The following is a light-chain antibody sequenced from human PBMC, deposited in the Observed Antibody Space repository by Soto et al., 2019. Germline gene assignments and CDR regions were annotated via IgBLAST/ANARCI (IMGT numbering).Light chain of an antibody. J-gene: IGKJ2*01. CDR1: QSVSTNY. Sequence: ESLLTQSPGTLSLSPGERATLSCRASQSVSTNYLAWYQQKPGQSPRLLIYGATRRATGIPDRFSGSGSGPDFILRISRLEPEDFALYFCQQYGSSPYTFAQGTKLAIK. V-gene: IGKV3-20*01. CDR2: GAT. CDR3: QQYGSSPYT.